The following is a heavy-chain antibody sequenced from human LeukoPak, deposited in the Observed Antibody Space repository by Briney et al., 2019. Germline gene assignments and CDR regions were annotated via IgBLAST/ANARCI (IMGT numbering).Heavy chain of an antibody. CDR1: GYTFTSYA. J-gene: IGHJ5*02. CDR3: ARSLSQLLLKIHNWFDP. Sequence: ASVKVSCKASGYTFTSYAMNWVRQAPGQGLEWMGWINTNTGNPTYAQGFTGRFVFSLDTSVSTAYLQISSLKAEDTAVYYCARSLSQLLLKIHNWFDPWGQGTLVTVSS. CDR2: INTNTGNP. D-gene: IGHD2-2*01. V-gene: IGHV7-4-1*02.